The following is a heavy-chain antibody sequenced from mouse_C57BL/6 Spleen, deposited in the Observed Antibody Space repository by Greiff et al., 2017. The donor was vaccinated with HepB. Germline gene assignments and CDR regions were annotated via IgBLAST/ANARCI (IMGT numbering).Heavy chain of an antibody. D-gene: IGHD1-1*01. J-gene: IGHJ2*01. V-gene: IGHV1-82*01. Sequence: VQLQQSGPELVKPGASVKISCKASGYAFSSSWMNWVKQRPGKGLEWIGRIYPGDGDTNYNGKFKGKATLTADKSSSTAYMQLSSLTSEDSAVYFCARSRGDYYGIDYWGQGTTLTVSS. CDR1: GYAFSSSW. CDR3: ARSRGDYYGIDY. CDR2: IYPGDGDT.